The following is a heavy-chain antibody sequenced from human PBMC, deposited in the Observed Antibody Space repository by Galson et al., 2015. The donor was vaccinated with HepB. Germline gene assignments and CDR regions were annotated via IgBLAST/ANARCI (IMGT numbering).Heavy chain of an antibody. V-gene: IGHV1-69*04. D-gene: IGHD3-3*01. CDR3: AREPNHYDFWNMYYYYGMDV. J-gene: IGHJ6*02. CDR1: GGTFSSYT. Sequence: SVKVSCKASGGTFSSYTISWVRQAPGQGLEWMGRIIPILGIANYAQKFQGRVTITADKSTSTAYMERSSLRSEDTAVYYCAREPNHYDFWNMYYYYGMDVWGQGTTVTVSS. CDR2: IIPILGIA.